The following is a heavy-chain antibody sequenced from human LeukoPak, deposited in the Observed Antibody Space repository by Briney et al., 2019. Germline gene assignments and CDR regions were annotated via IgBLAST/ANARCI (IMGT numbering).Heavy chain of an antibody. J-gene: IGHJ4*02. CDR3: ARRSGYDIVDY. CDR2: VYYSGST. D-gene: IGHD5-12*01. CDR1: GGSISSSSYY. Sequence: SETLSLTCTVSGGSISSSSYYWGWIRQPPGKGLEWIGSVYYSGSTYYNPSLKSRVTISVDTPKNQFSLKLTSVTAADTAVYYCARRSGYDIVDYWGQGTLVTVSS. V-gene: IGHV4-39*01.